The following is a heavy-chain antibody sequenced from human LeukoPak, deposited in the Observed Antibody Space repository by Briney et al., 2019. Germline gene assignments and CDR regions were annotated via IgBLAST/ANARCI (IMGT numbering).Heavy chain of an antibody. J-gene: IGHJ4*02. CDR2: IYTSGST. CDR1: GGSISSGSYY. CDR3: EGGSYYDLDY. Sequence: SQTVSLTCTVSGGSISSGSYYWSWIRQPAGKGLEWIGRIYTSGSTNYNPSLKSRVTISVDTSKNQFSLKLSSVTAADTAVYYCEGGSYYDLDYWGQGTLVTVSS. D-gene: IGHD1-26*01. V-gene: IGHV4-61*02.